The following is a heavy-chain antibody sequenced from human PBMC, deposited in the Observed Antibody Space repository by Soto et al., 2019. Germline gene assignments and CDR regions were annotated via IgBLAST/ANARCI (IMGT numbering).Heavy chain of an antibody. V-gene: IGHV4-38-2*02. CDR3: ARDGLKGYDFWSGYSLFDY. J-gene: IGHJ4*02. CDR1: GYSISSGYY. D-gene: IGHD3-3*01. Sequence: TLSLTCAVSGYSISSGYYWGWIRQPPGKGLEWIGSIYHSGSTYYNPSLKSRVTISVDTSKNQFSLKLSSVTAADTAVYYCARDGLKGYDFWSGYSLFDYWGQGTLVTVSS. CDR2: IYHSGST.